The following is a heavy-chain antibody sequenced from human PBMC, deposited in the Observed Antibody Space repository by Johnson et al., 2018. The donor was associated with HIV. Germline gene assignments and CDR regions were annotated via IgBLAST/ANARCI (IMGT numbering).Heavy chain of an antibody. D-gene: IGHD4-17*01. V-gene: IGHV3-30*18. CDR1: GFTFSSYG. CDR2: ISYDGSNK. Sequence: QVQLVESGGGVVQPGRSLRLSCAASGFTFSSYGMHWVRQAPGKGLEWVAVISYDGSNKYYADSVTGRLPISRDNSKNTLYLQMNSLRAEDTAVYYCAKVGGRHDYGDYLGAFDIWGQGTMVTVSS. J-gene: IGHJ3*02. CDR3: AKVGGRHDYGDYLGAFDI.